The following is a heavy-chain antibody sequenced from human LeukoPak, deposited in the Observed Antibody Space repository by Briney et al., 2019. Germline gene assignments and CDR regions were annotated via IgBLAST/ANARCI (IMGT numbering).Heavy chain of an antibody. V-gene: IGHV3-23*01. CDR1: GFTFDYYW. Sequence: PGGSLRLSCAASGFTFDYYWMHWVRQAPGKGLEWVSTICGSGGSTYFADSVKGRFTISRDNSKNTLYLQMNSLRAEDTAVYYCAKDSLKEWLLNPPYFDCWGQGTLVTVSS. CDR3: AKDSLKEWLLNPPYFDC. CDR2: ICGSGGST. D-gene: IGHD3-3*01. J-gene: IGHJ4*02.